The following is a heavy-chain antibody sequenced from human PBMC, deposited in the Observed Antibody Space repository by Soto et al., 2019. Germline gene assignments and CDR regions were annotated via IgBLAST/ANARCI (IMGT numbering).Heavy chain of an antibody. J-gene: IGHJ6*02. V-gene: IGHV5-10-1*01. D-gene: IGHD2-2*01. CDR1: GYSFSTYC. CDR3: ARLSCSRTTSYYGLDV. CDR2: IDPSDSYT. Sequence: GESLKISCKGFGYSFSTYCITWVRQMPGQGLEWMGRIDPSDSYTHYNPAFQGHVTISADRSISTACLQWSSLKASDTAMFYCARLSCSRTTSYYGLDVWGQGTAVTVSS.